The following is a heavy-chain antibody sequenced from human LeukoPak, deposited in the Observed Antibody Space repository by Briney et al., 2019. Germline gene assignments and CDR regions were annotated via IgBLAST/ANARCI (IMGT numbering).Heavy chain of an antibody. CDR3: ARQDRGHYSSGWYASAEYFQH. CDR2: IYPGDSDT. V-gene: IGHV5-51*01. D-gene: IGHD6-19*01. Sequence: GESLKISCKGSGYSFTNYWIGWVRQMPGKGLEWMGIIYPGDSDTRYSPSFQGQVTISADKSISTAYLQWSSLKASDTAMYYCARQDRGHYSSGWYASAEYFQHWGQGTLATVSS. CDR1: GYSFTNYW. J-gene: IGHJ1*01.